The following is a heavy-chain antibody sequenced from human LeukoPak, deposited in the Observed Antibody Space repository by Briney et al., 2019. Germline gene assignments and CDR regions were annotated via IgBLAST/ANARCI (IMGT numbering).Heavy chain of an antibody. V-gene: IGHV4-59*01. CDR1: GGSISSYY. J-gene: IGHJ3*02. CDR2: IYYSGST. Sequence: SETLSLTCTVSGGSISSYYWSWIRQPPGKGLEWIGYIYYSGSTNYNPSLKSRVTISVDTSKNQFSLKLSSVTAADTAVYYCATQVEMATIFAFVIWGQGTMVTVSS. CDR3: ATQVEMATIFAFVI. D-gene: IGHD5-24*01.